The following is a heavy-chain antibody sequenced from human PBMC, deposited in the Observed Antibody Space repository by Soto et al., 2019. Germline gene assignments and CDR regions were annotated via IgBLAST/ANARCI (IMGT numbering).Heavy chain of an antibody. J-gene: IGHJ5*02. CDR3: AIGVTVLVLATTTWIDP. D-gene: IGHD2-8*02. CDR2: IYNSGCT. Sequence: SAPLSLTCPVCCGYIRSGYFSWILGRQAPGKGLEGIGHIYNSGCTYYTPSLKSRVVISIDTSRNQFSLRLNSLTAADRAVYFCAIGVTVLVLATTTWIDPWCHENVLTISS. CDR1: CGYIRSGYFS. V-gene: IGHV4-30-4*01.